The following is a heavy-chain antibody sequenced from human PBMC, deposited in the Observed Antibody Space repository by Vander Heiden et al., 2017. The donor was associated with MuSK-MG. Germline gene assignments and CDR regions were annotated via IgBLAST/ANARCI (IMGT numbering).Heavy chain of an antibody. CDR2: IYYSGST. J-gene: IGHJ3*02. V-gene: IGHV4-31*03. CDR1: GGSIRRGGYY. CDR3: ARDQGSGYDYTFDI. Sequence: QVQLQESGPGLVKPSQTLSLTCTVPGGSIRRGGYYWSWIRQHPGKGLEWIGYIYYSGSTYYNPSLKSRVTISVDTSKNQFSLKLSSVTAADTAVYYCARDQGSGYDYTFDIWGQGTMVTVSS. D-gene: IGHD5-12*01.